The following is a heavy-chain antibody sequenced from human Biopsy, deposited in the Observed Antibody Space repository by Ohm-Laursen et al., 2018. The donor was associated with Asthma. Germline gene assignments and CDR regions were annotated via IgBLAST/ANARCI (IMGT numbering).Heavy chain of an antibody. Sequence: SLRLSCAASGFTFDDFAMHWVRQAPGKGLEWVSGISWNSATIGYADSVEGRFTISRDNAKNSVFLHMDSLRPEDTAFYYCAKVRSDWVITESFDYWGQGVLVTVSS. D-gene: IGHD3-22*01. J-gene: IGHJ4*02. CDR1: GFTFDDFA. V-gene: IGHV3-9*01. CDR2: ISWNSATI. CDR3: AKVRSDWVITESFDY.